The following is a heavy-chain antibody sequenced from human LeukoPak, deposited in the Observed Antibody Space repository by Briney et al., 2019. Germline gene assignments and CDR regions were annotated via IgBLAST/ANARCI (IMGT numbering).Heavy chain of an antibody. D-gene: IGHD3-22*01. V-gene: IGHV3-30*04. CDR2: ISYDGSNK. J-gene: IGHJ4*02. Sequence: GGSLRLPCAASGFTFSSYAMHWVRQAPGKGLEWVAVISYDGSNKYYADSVKGRFTISRDNSKNTLYLQMNSLRAEDTAVYYCARVFTYYYDSSGHFDYWGQGTLVTVSS. CDR1: GFTFSSYA. CDR3: ARVFTYYYDSSGHFDY.